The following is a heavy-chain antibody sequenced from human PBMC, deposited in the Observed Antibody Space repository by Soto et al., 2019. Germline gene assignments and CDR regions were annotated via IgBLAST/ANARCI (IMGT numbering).Heavy chain of an antibody. J-gene: IGHJ3*01. CDR3: AGESPCQHDNVGWTGAFDL. CDR2: IFYTGRT. Sequence: PSETLSLTCAVSGDSISSGYYWNWIRQPPGRGLEWIGYIFYTGRTNYHSSLKSRVTISIDTSRKQFSLNLSSVTAADTAVYYCAGESPCQHDNVGWTGAFDLWGQGKSVTVSS. V-gene: IGHV4-61*01. CDR1: GDSISSGYY. D-gene: IGHD1-1*01.